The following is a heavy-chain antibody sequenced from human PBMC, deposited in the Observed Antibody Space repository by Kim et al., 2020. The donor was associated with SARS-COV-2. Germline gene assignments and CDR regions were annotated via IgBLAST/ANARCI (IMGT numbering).Heavy chain of an antibody. J-gene: IGHJ5*02. V-gene: IGHV1-24*01. CDR3: ATAAVAGTPDWFDP. D-gene: IGHD6-19*01. Sequence: YAQKVQGRFTMTEDTSTDTAYMELSSLRSEDTAFYYCATAAVAGTPDWFDPWGQGTLVTVSS.